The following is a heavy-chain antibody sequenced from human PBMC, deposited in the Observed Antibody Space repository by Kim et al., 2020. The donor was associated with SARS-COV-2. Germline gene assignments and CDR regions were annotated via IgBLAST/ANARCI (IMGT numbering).Heavy chain of an antibody. Sequence: GGSLRLSCAASGFTFSSYSMNWVRQAPGKGLEWVSSISSSSSYIYYADSVKGRFTISRDNAKNSLYLQMNSLRAEDTAVYYCARGSTDYYDSSDYWGQGTLVTVSS. D-gene: IGHD3-22*01. J-gene: IGHJ4*02. V-gene: IGHV3-21*01. CDR3: ARGSTDYYDSSDY. CDR1: GFTFSSYS. CDR2: ISSSSSYI.